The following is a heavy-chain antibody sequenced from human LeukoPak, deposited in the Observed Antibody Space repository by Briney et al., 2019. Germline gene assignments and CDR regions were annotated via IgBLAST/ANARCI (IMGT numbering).Heavy chain of an antibody. J-gene: IGHJ4*02. Sequence: ASVKVSCKASEYTFTSYAMNWVRQAPGQGLEWMGWINTNTGNPTYAQGFTGRFVFSLDTSVSTAYLQISSLKAEDTAVYYCATDYYDSSGYYRPNYWGQGTLVTVSS. CDR3: ATDYYDSSGYYRPNY. CDR1: EYTFTSYA. CDR2: INTNTGNP. D-gene: IGHD3-22*01. V-gene: IGHV7-4-1*02.